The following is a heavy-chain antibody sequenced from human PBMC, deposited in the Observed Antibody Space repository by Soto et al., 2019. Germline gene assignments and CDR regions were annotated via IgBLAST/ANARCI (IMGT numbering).Heavy chain of an antibody. CDR2: IYYSGST. CDR3: ARDHVVVPAAGWGHYYYGMDV. J-gene: IGHJ6*02. Sequence: NPSETLSLTCTVSGGSISSYYWSWIRQPPGKGLEWIGYIYYSGSTNYNPSPKSRVTISVDTSKNQFSLKLSSVTAADTAVYYCARDHVVVPAAGWGHYYYGMDVWGQGTTVTVSS. D-gene: IGHD2-2*01. CDR1: GGSISSYY. V-gene: IGHV4-59*01.